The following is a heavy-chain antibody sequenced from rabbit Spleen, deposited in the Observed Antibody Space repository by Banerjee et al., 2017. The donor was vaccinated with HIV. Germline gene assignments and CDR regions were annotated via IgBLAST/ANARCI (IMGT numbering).Heavy chain of an antibody. CDR1: GFSFSDRDV. J-gene: IGHJ4*01. CDR3: ARGGGL. CDR2: IVNGNGNT. Sequence: QEQLEESGGGLVKPEGSLTLTCKASGFSFSDRDVMCWVRQAPGKGPEWIACIVNGNGNTYYASWVNGRFTISRSTSLATVSLQLNSLTATDTATYFCARGGGLWGPGTLVTVS. V-gene: IGHV1S47*01.